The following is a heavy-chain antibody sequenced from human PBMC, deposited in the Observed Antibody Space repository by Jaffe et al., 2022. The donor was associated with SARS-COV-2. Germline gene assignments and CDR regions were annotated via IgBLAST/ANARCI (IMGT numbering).Heavy chain of an antibody. CDR1: GGSISSSSYY. CDR3: ARSSSGHHYYYMDV. Sequence: QLQLQESGPGLVKPSETLSLTCTVSGGSISSSSYYWGWIRQPPGKGLEWIGSIYYSGSTYYNPSLKSRVTISVDTSKNQFSLKLSSVTAADTAVYYCARSSSGHHYYYMDVWGKGTTVTVSS. D-gene: IGHD6-19*01. CDR2: IYYSGST. J-gene: IGHJ6*03. V-gene: IGHV4-39*01.